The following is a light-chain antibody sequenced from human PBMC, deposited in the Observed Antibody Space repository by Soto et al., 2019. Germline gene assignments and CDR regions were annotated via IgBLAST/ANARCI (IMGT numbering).Light chain of an antibody. CDR1: NSNIGNNY. V-gene: IGLV1-51*01. J-gene: IGLJ2*01. CDR3: ATWDGSLGAMV. CDR2: DNN. Sequence: QSVLTQPPSVSAAPRQKVTISCSGNNSNIGNNYVSWYQQFPGTAPKLLIYDNNQRPSGIPDRFSGSKSGTSATLGITGLQTGDEADYYCATWDGSLGAMVFGGGTKLTVL.